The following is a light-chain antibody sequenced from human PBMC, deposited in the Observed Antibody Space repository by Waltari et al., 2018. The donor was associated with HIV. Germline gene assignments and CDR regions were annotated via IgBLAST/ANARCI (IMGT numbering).Light chain of an antibody. V-gene: IGKV1-12*01. CDR2: ATS. J-gene: IGKJ4*01. CDR1: QSIGRW. Sequence: DIQMTQSPSSVSASVRDRVTITCRASQSIGRWLVWYQQTPGKAPKLLIYATSTLQPGVPSRFSGSGSGTTFALTITSLQPEDFATYYCQQASTLPLTFGGGTKVEIK. CDR3: QQASTLPLT.